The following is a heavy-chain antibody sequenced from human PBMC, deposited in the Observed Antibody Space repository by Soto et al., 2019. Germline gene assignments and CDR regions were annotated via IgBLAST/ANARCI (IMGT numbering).Heavy chain of an antibody. J-gene: IGHJ6*02. D-gene: IGHD5-18*01. Sequence: QVQLVQSGAEVKKPGASVKVSCKASGYTFTGYYMHWVRQAPGQGLEWMGWSNPNSGGTNYAQKYQGWVTMTRDTSISTAYMELRRLRYDDTAVYYCARDFLKGYSYGPYYYYGMDVWGQGTTVTVSS. CDR3: ARDFLKGYSYGPYYYYGMDV. CDR2: SNPNSGGT. V-gene: IGHV1-2*04. CDR1: GYTFTGYY.